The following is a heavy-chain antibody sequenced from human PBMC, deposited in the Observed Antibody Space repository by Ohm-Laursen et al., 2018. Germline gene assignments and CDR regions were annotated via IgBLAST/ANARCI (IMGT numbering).Heavy chain of an antibody. J-gene: IGHJ4*02. V-gene: IGHV4-59*08. CDR2: IYYSGST. CDR1: GGSISSYY. CDR3: ARRYSSSWSQFDY. D-gene: IGHD6-13*01. Sequence: SDTLSLTCTVSGGSISSYYWSWIRQPPGKGLEWIGYIYYSGSTNYNPSPKSRVTISVDTSKNQFSLKLSSVTAADTAVYYCARRYSSSWSQFDYWGQGTLVTVSS.